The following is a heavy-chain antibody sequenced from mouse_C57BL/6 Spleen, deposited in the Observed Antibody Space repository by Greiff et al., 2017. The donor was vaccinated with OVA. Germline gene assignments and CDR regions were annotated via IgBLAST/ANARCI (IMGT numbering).Heavy chain of an antibody. CDR3: ASLWLRRVYYAMDY. V-gene: IGHV14-3*01. J-gene: IGHJ4*01. CDR2: IDPANGNT. Sequence: EVKLQESVAELVRPGASVKLSCTASGFNIKNTYMHWVKQRPEQGLEWIGRIDPANGNTKYAPKFQGKATITADTSSNTAYLQLSSLTSEDTAIYYCASLWLRRVYYAMDYWGQGTSVTVSS. D-gene: IGHD2-2*01. CDR1: GFNIKNTY.